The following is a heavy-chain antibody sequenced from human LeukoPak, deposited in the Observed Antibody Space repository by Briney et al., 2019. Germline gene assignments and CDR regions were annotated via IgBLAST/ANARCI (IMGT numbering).Heavy chain of an antibody. Sequence: SETLSLTCAVYGGSFSGYYWSWIRQPPGKGLEWIGEINHSGSTNYNPSLKSRVTISVDTSKSQFSLKLSSVTAADTAVYYCARARPPRITIFGVVHAFDIWGQGTMVTVSS. CDR1: GGSFSGYY. D-gene: IGHD3-3*01. CDR2: INHSGST. V-gene: IGHV4-34*01. CDR3: ARARPPRITIFGVVHAFDI. J-gene: IGHJ3*02.